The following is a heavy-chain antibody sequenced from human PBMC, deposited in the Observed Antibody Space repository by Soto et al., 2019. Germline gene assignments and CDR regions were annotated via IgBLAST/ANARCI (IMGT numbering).Heavy chain of an antibody. V-gene: IGHV1-69*10. CDR1: GGTFSSYA. CDR2: IIPILGIA. J-gene: IGHJ5*02. CDR3: SMVRGVIGFDP. D-gene: IGHD3-10*01. Sequence: SVKVSFKASGGTFSSYAISWVRQAPGQGLEWMGGIIPILGIANYAQKFQGRVTITADKSTSTAYMELSSLRSEDTAVYYCSMVRGVIGFDPWGQGTLVTVSS.